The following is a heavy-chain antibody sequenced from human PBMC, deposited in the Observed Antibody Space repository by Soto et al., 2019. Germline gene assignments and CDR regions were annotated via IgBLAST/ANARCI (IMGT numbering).Heavy chain of an antibody. D-gene: IGHD6-6*01. CDR1: GYSFTSYW. J-gene: IGHJ4*02. V-gene: IGHV5-51*01. Sequence: LGEFLKISCKGSGYSFTSYWIGWVRQIPGKGLEWMGIIYPGDSDTRYSPSLQGQVTISADKSISTAYLQWSSLKAADTAMYYCARLSGSSPRTASYDWGQGTLVTVSS. CDR3: ARLSGSSPRTASYD. CDR2: IYPGDSDT.